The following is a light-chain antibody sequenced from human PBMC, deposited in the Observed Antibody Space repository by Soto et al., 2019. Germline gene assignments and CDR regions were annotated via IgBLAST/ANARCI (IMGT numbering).Light chain of an antibody. CDR1: QTISAY. V-gene: IGKV1-39*01. J-gene: IGKJ3*01. Sequence: DIQMPQSPSSLSASVGDRVIITCRASQTISAYLNWYQHRPGKAPKLLIDVASRLQSGVPSRFSGSGFGTDFTLTISSLQPEDVATYYCQKHNSAPLFFGPGTKVD. CDR3: QKHNSAPLF. CDR2: VAS.